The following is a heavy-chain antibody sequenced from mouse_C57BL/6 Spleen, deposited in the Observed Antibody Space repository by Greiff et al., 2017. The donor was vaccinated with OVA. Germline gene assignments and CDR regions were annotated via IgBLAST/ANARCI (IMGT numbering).Heavy chain of an antibody. CDR1: CYTFTSYW. J-gene: IGHJ4*01. V-gene: IGHV1-64*01. D-gene: IGHD1-1*01. Sequence: QVQLQQPGAELVKPGASVKLSCKASCYTFTSYWMHWVKQRPGQGLEWIGMIHPNSGSTNYNEKFKSKATLTVDKSSSTAYMQLSSLTSEDSAVYYCARALITTVVARYYAMDYWGQGTSVTVSS. CDR2: IHPNSGST. CDR3: ARALITTVVARYYAMDY.